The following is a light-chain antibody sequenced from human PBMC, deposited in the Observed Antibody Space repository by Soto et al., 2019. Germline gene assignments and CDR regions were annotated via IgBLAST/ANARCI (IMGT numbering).Light chain of an antibody. CDR1: QNINNY. V-gene: IGKV1-39*01. CDR2: AAS. CDR3: QQSYSSSPIT. Sequence: DIHMTQSPSSLSASIGDRVTLTCRASQNINNYLHWYQQKPGKAPKLLIYAASSLQSGVPSRFSGSGSGTDFTLTISGLQVEDFATYYCQQSYSSSPITFGQGTRLEIK. J-gene: IGKJ5*01.